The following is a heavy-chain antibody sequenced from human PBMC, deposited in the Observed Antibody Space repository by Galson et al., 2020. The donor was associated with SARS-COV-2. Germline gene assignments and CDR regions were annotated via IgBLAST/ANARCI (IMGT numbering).Heavy chain of an antibody. CDR1: GFTFSNHW. V-gene: IGHV3-74*01. Sequence: ALHWGSLRLSCAVSGFTFSNHWMHWVRQAPGKGLVWVSRIYSEGSSTSYADSVKGRFTISGDNAKNTLYLQMNSLRAEDTAVYYCARVDMGNDYFDYWGQGTLVTVSS. CDR2: IYSEGSST. J-gene: IGHJ4*02. D-gene: IGHD7-27*01. CDR3: ARVDMGNDYFDY.